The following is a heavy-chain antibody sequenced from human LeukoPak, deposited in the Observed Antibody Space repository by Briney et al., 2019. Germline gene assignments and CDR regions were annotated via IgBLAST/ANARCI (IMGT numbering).Heavy chain of an antibody. CDR1: GFTVSSNH. J-gene: IGHJ6*03. V-gene: IGHV3-66*02. CDR3: ACGNSYTNMDV. Sequence: GGSLRLSCAASGFTVSSNHMSWVRQAPGKGLEWVSVIYSGGSTYYADSVKGRFTISRDNSKNTLYLQMNSLRAEDTAVYYCACGNSYTNMDVWGKGTTVTVSS. CDR2: IYSGGST. D-gene: IGHD5-18*01.